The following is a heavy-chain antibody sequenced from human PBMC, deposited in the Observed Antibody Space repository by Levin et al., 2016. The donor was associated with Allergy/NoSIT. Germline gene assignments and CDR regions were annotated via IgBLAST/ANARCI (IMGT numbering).Heavy chain of an antibody. CDR1: GFTFTNYG. D-gene: IGHD3-3*01. J-gene: IGHJ6*02. Sequence: GGSLRLSCATSGFTFTNYGMHWVRQVPGKGLEWVAVIKYDGSYEDYAESVRGRFTISRDNSKNTLYLQMNSLRAEDTAVYYCARVYYEEVYYGMDVWGQGTTVTVSS. CDR3: ARVYYEEVYYGMDV. V-gene: IGHV3-33*05. CDR2: IKYDGSYE.